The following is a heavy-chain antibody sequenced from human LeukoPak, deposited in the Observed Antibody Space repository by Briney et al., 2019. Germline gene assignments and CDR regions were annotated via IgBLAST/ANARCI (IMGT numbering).Heavy chain of an antibody. CDR1: GFTFRNYW. J-gene: IGHJ4*02. D-gene: IGHD5-24*01. CDR2: VKGDGSFT. CDR3: VRDGDDYNYDY. V-gene: IGHV3-74*01. Sequence: GGSLRLSCAASGFTFRNYWMHWVRQAPGKGLVWVSRVKGDGSFTDYADSVKGRFTISRDNAKNTLYLQMYSLRAEDTAAYYCVRDGDDYNYDYWGQGSLVTVSS.